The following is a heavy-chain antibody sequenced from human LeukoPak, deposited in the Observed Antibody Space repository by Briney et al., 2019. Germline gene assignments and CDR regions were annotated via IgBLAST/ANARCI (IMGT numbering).Heavy chain of an antibody. CDR2: IYTSGST. Sequence: SETLSLTCTVSGGSISSYYWSWIRQAAGKGLEWIARIYTSGSTNYNPSLKSRVTMSVDTSKNQFSLKLSSVTAAGTAVYYCAGALIPCLGCSSHYYFDYWGQGTLVTVSS. D-gene: IGHD2-2*01. V-gene: IGHV4-4*07. CDR3: AGALIPCLGCSSHYYFDY. J-gene: IGHJ4*02. CDR1: GGSISSYY.